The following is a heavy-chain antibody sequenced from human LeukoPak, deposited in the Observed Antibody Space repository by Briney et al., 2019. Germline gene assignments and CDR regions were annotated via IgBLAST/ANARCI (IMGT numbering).Heavy chain of an antibody. CDR2: INPNSGGT. CDR1: GYTFTGYY. D-gene: IGHD5-24*01. V-gene: IGHV1-2*02. CDR3: ARDMKVGDGYKPPLDY. J-gene: IGHJ4*02. Sequence: GASVKVSCKASGYTFTGYYMHWVRQAPGQGLEWMGWINPNSGGTNYAQKFQGRVTMTRDTSISTAYMELNRLRSDDTAVYYCARDMKVGDGYKPPLDYWGQGTLVTVSS.